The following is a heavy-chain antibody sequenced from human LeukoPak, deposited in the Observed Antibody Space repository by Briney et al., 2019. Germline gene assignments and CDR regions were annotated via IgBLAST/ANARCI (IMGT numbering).Heavy chain of an antibody. J-gene: IGHJ6*02. CDR1: GFTFSSYS. D-gene: IGHD2-15*01. Sequence: GRSLRLSCAASGFTFSSYSIHWVRQAPGKGLEWVAVISYDGSNKYYADSVKGRFTISRDNSKNTLYLQMNSLRPEDTAVFYCAKGLGVGYCGDGSCYVYGMDVWGQGTTVTVSS. CDR2: ISYDGSNK. V-gene: IGHV3-30*04. CDR3: AKGLGVGYCGDGSCYVYGMDV.